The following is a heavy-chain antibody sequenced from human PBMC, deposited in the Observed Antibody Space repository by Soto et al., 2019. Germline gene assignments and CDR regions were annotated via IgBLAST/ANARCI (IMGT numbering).Heavy chain of an antibody. CDR2: VKSEPDGGAI. J-gene: IGHJ4*02. CDR3: NTYWAENQNLHVDY. Sequence: EVQLIESGGGLVKPGGSLRLSCAASGFIFRNAWMHWVRQAPGKGLQWVGRVKSEPDGGAIDYAPPLKGRFTISRDDSMNTVFLHISDLKNEDTGVYYCNTYWAENQNLHVDYWGKGTLVVVSS. V-gene: IGHV3-15*07. D-gene: IGHD2-15*01. CDR1: GFIFRNAW.